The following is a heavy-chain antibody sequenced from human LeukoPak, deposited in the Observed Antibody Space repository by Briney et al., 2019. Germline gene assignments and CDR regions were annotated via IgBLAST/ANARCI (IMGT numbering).Heavy chain of an antibody. V-gene: IGHV4-34*01. J-gene: IGHJ4*02. D-gene: IGHD5-18*01. CDR2: INHSGST. Sequence: SETLSLTCAVYGGSFSGYYWSWIRQPPGKGLEWIGEINHSGSTNYNPSLKSRVTISVDTSKNQFSLKLSSVTAADTAVYYCASSRGYSYGLDYWGQGTLVTVSS. CDR3: ASSRGYSYGLDY. CDR1: GGSFSGYY.